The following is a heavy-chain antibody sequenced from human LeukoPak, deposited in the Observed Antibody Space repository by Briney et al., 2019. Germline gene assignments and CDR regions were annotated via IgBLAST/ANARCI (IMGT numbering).Heavy chain of an antibody. CDR1: GFTFSSYS. J-gene: IGHJ4*02. CDR2: ISSSSSTI. CDR3: ARGATAMDHHFDY. V-gene: IGHV3-48*02. D-gene: IGHD5-18*01. Sequence: PGGSLRLSCAASGFTFSSYSMNWVRQAPGKGLEWVSYISSSSSTIYYADSVKGRFTISRDNAKNSLYLQMNGLRDEDTAVYYCARGATAMDHHFDYWGQGTLVTVSS.